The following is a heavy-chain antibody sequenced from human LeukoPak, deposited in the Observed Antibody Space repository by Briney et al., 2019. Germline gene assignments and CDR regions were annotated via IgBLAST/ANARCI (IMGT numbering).Heavy chain of an antibody. J-gene: IGHJ1*01. Sequence: SVKVSCKASGGTFSSYAISWVRQAPGQGLEWMGRIIPILGIANYAQKFQGRVTITADKSTSTAYMELSSLRSEDTAVYYCARDSSGYYSGYFQHWGQGTLVTVSS. CDR1: GGTFSSYA. D-gene: IGHD3-22*01. CDR2: IIPILGIA. V-gene: IGHV1-69*04. CDR3: ARDSSGYYSGYFQH.